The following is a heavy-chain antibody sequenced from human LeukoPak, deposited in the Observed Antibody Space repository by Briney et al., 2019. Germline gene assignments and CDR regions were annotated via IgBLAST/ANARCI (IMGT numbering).Heavy chain of an antibody. CDR3: ARDPRLLYGVDAFDI. CDR2: IYSGGST. Sequence: GGSLRLSCAASGFTVSSNYMSWVRQAPGKGLEWVSVIYSGGSTYYADSVKGRFTISRDNSKNTLYLQMNSLRAEDTAVYYCARDPRLLYGVDAFDIWGQGTMVTVSS. CDR1: GFTVSSNY. D-gene: IGHD4-17*01. V-gene: IGHV3-66*01. J-gene: IGHJ3*02.